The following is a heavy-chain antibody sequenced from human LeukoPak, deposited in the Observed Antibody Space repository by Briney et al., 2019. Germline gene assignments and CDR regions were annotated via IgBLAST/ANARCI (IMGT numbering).Heavy chain of an antibody. J-gene: IGHJ4*02. CDR1: GFTFSSYE. CDR3: AKDGGGLNYYDSSGYYYKRTYYFDY. D-gene: IGHD3-22*01. V-gene: IGHV3-48*03. Sequence: GGSLRLSCAASGFTFSSYEMNWVRQAPGKGLEWVSYISPSGSAIYYADPVKGRFTIFRDNAKNSLYLQMNSLRAEDTAVYYCAKDGGGLNYYDSSGYYYKRTYYFDYWGQGTLVTVSS. CDR2: ISPSGSAI.